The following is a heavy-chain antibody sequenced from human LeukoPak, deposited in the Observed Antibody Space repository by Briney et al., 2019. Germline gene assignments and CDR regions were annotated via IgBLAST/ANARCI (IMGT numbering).Heavy chain of an antibody. CDR3: ARSPSKEMEWLSPSHFDC. D-gene: IGHD3-3*01. Sequence: LQTLSLTCSVSGGSISGGGYFWSWIRQPPGKGLEWIGCTDHTGFTYNKPSLKSRVTISIDSSKNQFSLRLTSVTAADTAMYYCARSPSKEMEWLSPSHFDCWGQGTLVSVSS. V-gene: IGHV4-30-2*01. J-gene: IGHJ4*02. CDR1: GGSISGGGYF. CDR2: TDHTGFT.